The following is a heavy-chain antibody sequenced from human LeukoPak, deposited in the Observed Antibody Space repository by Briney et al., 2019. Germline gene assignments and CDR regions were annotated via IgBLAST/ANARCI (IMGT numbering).Heavy chain of an antibody. D-gene: IGHD3-10*01. CDR3: ARHHIPDYYGSGSPTGAFDI. CDR1: GYTFTGYY. V-gene: IGHV1-46*01. Sequence: VASVKVSCKVSGYTFTGYYMHWVRQAPGQGLEWMGIINPSGGSTSYAQKFQGRVTMTRDMSTSTVYMELSSLRSEDTAVYYCARHHIPDYYGSGSPTGAFDIWGQGTMVTVSS. CDR2: INPSGGST. J-gene: IGHJ3*02.